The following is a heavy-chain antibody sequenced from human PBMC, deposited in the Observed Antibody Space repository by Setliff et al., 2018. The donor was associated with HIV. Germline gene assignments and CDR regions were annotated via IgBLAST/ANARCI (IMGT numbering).Heavy chain of an antibody. D-gene: IGHD3-10*01. CDR1: GDSISSYY. J-gene: IGHJ6*03. Sequence: KTSETLSLTCTVSGDSISSYYWSWIRQPPRKGLEWIGYIYTSGITDYNPSLKSRVTISGDTSKNQFSLMWSSVTATDSAVYYCARDRRGYSYGSGSCDMYVWGTGTSVTVSS. V-gene: IGHV4-4*08. CDR2: IYTSGIT. CDR3: ARDRRGYSYGSGSCDMYV.